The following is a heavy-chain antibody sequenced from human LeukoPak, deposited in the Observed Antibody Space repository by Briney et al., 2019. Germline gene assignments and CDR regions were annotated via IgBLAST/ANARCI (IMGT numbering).Heavy chain of an antibody. Sequence: GASVKVSCKASGYTLTGYYMHWVRQAPGQGLEWMGWINPNSGGTNYAQKFQGRVTMTRDTSISTAYMELSRLRSDDTAVYYCAGDSVTDYYYYGMDVWGQGTTVTVSS. CDR3: AGDSVTDYYYYGMDV. V-gene: IGHV1-2*02. J-gene: IGHJ6*02. CDR1: GYTLTGYY. CDR2: INPNSGGT. D-gene: IGHD3-16*02.